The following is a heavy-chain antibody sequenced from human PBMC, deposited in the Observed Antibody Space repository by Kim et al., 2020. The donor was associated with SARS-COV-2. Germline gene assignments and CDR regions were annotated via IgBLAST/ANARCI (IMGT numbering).Heavy chain of an antibody. Sequence: SETLSLTCTVSGGSINNYYWSWIRQPPGKGLEWIGYIYSSGSTNYNPSLKSRVAMSVDTSKNQFSLKLSSVTAADTAVYYCARHIAAADTFLDSWGQGTLVTVSS. J-gene: IGHJ4*02. CDR2: IYSSGST. CDR1: GGSINNYY. D-gene: IGHD6-13*01. V-gene: IGHV4-59*08. CDR3: ARHIAAADTFLDS.